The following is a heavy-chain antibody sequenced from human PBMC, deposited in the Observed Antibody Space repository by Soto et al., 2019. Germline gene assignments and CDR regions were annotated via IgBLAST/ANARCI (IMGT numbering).Heavy chain of an antibody. D-gene: IGHD6-19*01. CDR2: IYHSGST. Sequence: QVQLQESGPGLVKPSGTLSLTCAVSGGSISSSNWRSWVRQPPGKGLEWIGEIYHSGSTNYNPSLKSRVTVSEDKSKNQFSLRLSSVTAADTAVYYCAGASVAGDFDYWGQGTLVTVSS. J-gene: IGHJ4*02. CDR1: GGSISSSNW. CDR3: AGASVAGDFDY. V-gene: IGHV4-4*02.